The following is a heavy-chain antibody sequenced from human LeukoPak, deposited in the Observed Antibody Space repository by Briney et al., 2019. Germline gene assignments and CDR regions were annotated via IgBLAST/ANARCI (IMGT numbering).Heavy chain of an antibody. D-gene: IGHD4-17*01. J-gene: IGHJ4*02. Sequence: PGGSLRLSCAASGFTFSDHYMDWVRQAPGKGLEWVAVISYDGSNKYYADSVKGRFTISRDNSKNTLYLQMNSLRAEDTAVYYCARDHDYVGVFDYWGQGTLVTVSS. V-gene: IGHV3-30*03. CDR1: GFTFSDHY. CDR3: ARDHDYVGVFDY. CDR2: ISYDGSNK.